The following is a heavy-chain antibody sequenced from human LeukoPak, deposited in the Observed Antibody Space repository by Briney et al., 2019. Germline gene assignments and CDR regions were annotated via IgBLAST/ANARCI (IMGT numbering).Heavy chain of an antibody. J-gene: IGHJ4*02. V-gene: IGHV3-72*01. CDR2: TRNKANSYIT. D-gene: IGHD1-26*01. CDR1: GFTFSDHF. Sequence: GGSLRLSCAASGFTFSDHFLDWVRQAPGKGLEWVGRTRNKANSYITEYAASVKGRSTISRDDSKNSLYLQMSSLKTDDTAMYYCASIRGTFGYWGQGTLVTVSS. CDR3: ASIRGTFGY.